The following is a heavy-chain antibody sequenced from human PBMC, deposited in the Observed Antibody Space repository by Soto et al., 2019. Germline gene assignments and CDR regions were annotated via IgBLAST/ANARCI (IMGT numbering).Heavy chain of an antibody. Sequence: PGGSLRLSCAASGFTFSSYGMHWVRQAPGKGVEWVAVISYDGSNRYYADSVKGRFTISRDNSKNTLSLQMNSLRAEDTAVYYCARDADILTGSDAFDIWGQGTMVTVSS. J-gene: IGHJ3*02. CDR1: GFTFSSYG. CDR3: ARDADILTGSDAFDI. D-gene: IGHD3-9*01. V-gene: IGHV3-30*03. CDR2: ISYDGSNR.